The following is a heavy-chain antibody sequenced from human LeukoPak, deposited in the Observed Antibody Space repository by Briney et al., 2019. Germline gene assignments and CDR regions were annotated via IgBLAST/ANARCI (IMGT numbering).Heavy chain of an antibody. CDR2: ISSSSSYI. CDR1: GFTFSSYS. CDR3: AREGVSSGWPFDY. D-gene: IGHD6-19*01. V-gene: IGHV3-21*01. Sequence: GGSLRLSCAASGFTFSSYSMNWVRQAPGKGLEWVSSISSSSSYIYYADSVKGRFTISRDNAKNSLYLQMNSLRAEDTAVYYCAREGVSSGWPFDYWGQGTLVTVSS. J-gene: IGHJ4*02.